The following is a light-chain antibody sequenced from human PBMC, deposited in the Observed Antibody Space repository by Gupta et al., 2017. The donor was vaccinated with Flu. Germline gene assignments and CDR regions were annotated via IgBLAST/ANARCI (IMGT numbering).Light chain of an antibody. CDR1: QTVSSN. Sequence: EIVMTQSPATLSLSPGEGVTLSCRASQTVSSNLAWYQQRPGQAPRLVLYGASRRATDIPARFSGGGSRTEFTLTISSRQSEDFAIYHCQQYHDRPWTFGQGTRVEIK. J-gene: IGKJ1*01. CDR3: QQYHDRPWT. CDR2: GAS. V-gene: IGKV3-15*01.